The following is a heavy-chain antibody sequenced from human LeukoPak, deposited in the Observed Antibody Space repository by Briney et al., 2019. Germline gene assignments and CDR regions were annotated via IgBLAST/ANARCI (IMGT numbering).Heavy chain of an antibody. V-gene: IGHV4-39*01. J-gene: IGHJ6*02. D-gene: IGHD2-15*01. Sequence: SETLSLTCTVSGGPISSSSYYWGWIRQPPGKGLEWIGSIYYSGSTYHNPFLKSRVTISVDTSKNQFSLKLSSVTAADTAVYYCARRSGRDHYGMDVWGQGTTVTVSS. CDR2: IYYSGST. CDR1: GGPISSSSYY. CDR3: ARRSGRDHYGMDV.